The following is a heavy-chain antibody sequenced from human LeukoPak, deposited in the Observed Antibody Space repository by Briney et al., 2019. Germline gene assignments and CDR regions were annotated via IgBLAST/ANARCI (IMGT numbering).Heavy chain of an antibody. D-gene: IGHD6-13*01. CDR3: ARDRGAAAAHSDWFDP. CDR1: GGSISSYY. CDR2: IYTSGST. Sequence: SETLSLTCTVSGGSISSYYWSWIRQPAGKGLEWIGRIYTSGSTNYNPSLKSRVTMSVDTSKNQFSLKLSSVTAADTAVYYCARDRGAAAAHSDWFDPWGQGTLVTVSS. V-gene: IGHV4-4*07. J-gene: IGHJ5*02.